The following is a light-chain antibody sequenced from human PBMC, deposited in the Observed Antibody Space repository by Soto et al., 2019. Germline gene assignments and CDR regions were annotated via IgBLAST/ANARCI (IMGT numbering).Light chain of an antibody. CDR2: KDT. CDR3: QSAKNSVLV. Sequence: SYELTQPPSVSVSPGQTARITCSGDALPNQYAFWYQQKPGQAPILVMHKDTERPSGIPGRFSGSTSGTTVTLTISGVQAEDEADYYCQSAKNSVLVFGGGTKPTVL. CDR1: ALPNQY. J-gene: IGLJ3*02. V-gene: IGLV3-25*02.